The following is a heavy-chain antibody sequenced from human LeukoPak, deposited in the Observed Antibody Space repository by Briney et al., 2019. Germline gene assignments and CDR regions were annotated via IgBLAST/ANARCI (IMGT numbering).Heavy chain of an antibody. Sequence: ASVKVSCKASGYTFTSYDINWVRQATGQGLEWMGWMNPNSGNTGYAQKFQGRVTMTRNTSIGTAYMELSSLRSEDTAVYYCARGSKAAAGTDYWGQGTLVTVSS. D-gene: IGHD6-13*01. CDR1: GYTFTSYD. CDR2: MNPNSGNT. CDR3: ARGSKAAAGTDY. V-gene: IGHV1-8*01. J-gene: IGHJ4*02.